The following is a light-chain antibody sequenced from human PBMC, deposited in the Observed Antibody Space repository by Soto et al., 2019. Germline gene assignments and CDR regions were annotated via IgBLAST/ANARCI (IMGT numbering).Light chain of an antibody. CDR2: SNS. Sequence: QLVLTQPPSASGTPGQRVTISCSGSTSNIGTNPVSWYQQLPGTAPKLLIYSNSQRPSGVPDRFSGSKSGTSASLAISGLQSEDETDYYCTAWDDSLSGVVFGGGTKLTVL. V-gene: IGLV1-44*01. J-gene: IGLJ2*01. CDR1: TSNIGTNP. CDR3: TAWDDSLSGVV.